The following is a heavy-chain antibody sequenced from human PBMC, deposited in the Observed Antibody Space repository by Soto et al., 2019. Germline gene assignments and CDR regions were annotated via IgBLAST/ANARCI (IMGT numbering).Heavy chain of an antibody. CDR1: GFTFSSYA. V-gene: IGHV3-23*01. D-gene: IGHD5-18*01. CDR2: ISGSGGST. J-gene: IGHJ4*02. Sequence: PGGSLRLSCAASGFTFSSYAMSWVRQAPGKGLEWVSAISGSGGSTYYADSVKGRFTISRDNSKNTLYLQMNSLRAEDTAFYYCAKSGGYNYGYQKTDSRGQEPLVTVS. CDR3: AKSGGYNYGYQKTDS.